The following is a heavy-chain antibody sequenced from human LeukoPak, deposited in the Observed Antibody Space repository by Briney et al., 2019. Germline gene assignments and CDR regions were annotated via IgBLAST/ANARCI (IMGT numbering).Heavy chain of an antibody. J-gene: IGHJ5*01. CDR3: ARDNYGAEEGVGSSLVWLDP. Sequence: GASVKVSCKASGYTFTTYAINWVRQAPGQGLEWMGWIDTSTGKPTYAQGFTEQFVFSLDASVSTACLQISSLKAEDTAVYYCARDNYGAEEGVGSSLVWLDPWGQGTRVTVSS. V-gene: IGHV7-4-1*02. CDR2: IDTSTGKP. CDR1: GYTFTTYA. D-gene: IGHD4-11*01.